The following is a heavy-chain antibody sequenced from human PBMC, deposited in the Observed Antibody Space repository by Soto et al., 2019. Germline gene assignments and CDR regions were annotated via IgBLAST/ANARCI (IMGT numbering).Heavy chain of an antibody. CDR2: ISGSGGRS. J-gene: IGHJ4*02. CDR3: AKAYFVWSSEQPYYFDY. D-gene: IGHD3-16*01. V-gene: IGHV3-23*01. Sequence: EVQLLDSGGGLVQPGGSLRLSCAASGFTFSNYAMTWVRQGPGKGLEWVSGISGSGGRSYYADSVKGRFTISRDNSKSTLYLQMNSLTAEDAAVYYCAKAYFVWSSEQPYYFDYWGKGTLVTIS. CDR1: GFTFSNYA.